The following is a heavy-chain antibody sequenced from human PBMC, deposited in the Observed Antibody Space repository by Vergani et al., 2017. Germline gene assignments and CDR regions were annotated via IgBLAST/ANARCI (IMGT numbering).Heavy chain of an antibody. J-gene: IGHJ4*02. V-gene: IGHV1-2*02. CDR3: TRGLPRTLTTETYYFDY. Sequence: QVQLVQSGAEVKKPGSSVKVSCKASGYTFTDYFMHWVRQAPGQGLEWMGWINPNSGGTNYAQKFQGRVTMTRDTSISTAYMELSNLRSDDTAVYYCTRGLPRTLTTETYYFDYWGQGTLVSVSP. D-gene: IGHD1-14*01. CDR1: GYTFTDYF. CDR2: INPNSGGT.